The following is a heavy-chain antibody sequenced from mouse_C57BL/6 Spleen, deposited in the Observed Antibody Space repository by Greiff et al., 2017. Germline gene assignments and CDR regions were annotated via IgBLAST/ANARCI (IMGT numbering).Heavy chain of an antibody. J-gene: IGHJ2*01. CDR3: TKSLYYYGSSSFDY. D-gene: IGHD1-1*01. CDR2: IRNKANNHAT. CDR1: GFTFSDAW. V-gene: IGHV6-6*01. Sequence: DVMLVESGGGLVQPGGSMKLSCAASGFTFSDAWMDWVRQSPEKGLEWVAEIRNKANNHATYYAESVKGRFTISRDDSKSSVYLQMNSLRAEDTGIYYCTKSLYYYGSSSFDYWGQGTTLTVSS.